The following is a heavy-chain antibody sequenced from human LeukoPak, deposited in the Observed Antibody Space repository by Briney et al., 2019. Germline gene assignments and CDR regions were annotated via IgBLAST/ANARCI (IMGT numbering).Heavy chain of an antibody. D-gene: IGHD5-18*01. CDR1: GDSVSSISAA. V-gene: IGHV6-1*01. Sequence: SQTLSLTCAISGDSVSSISAAWNWIRQSPSRGLEWLGRTYYRSKWYHDYAVSVKSRITFNPDTSKNQFSLQLNSVTPEDTAVYYCARATYSYGYVNFYYYMDVWGKGTTVSVSS. J-gene: IGHJ6*03. CDR3: ARATYSYGYVNFYYYMDV. CDR2: TYYRSKWYH.